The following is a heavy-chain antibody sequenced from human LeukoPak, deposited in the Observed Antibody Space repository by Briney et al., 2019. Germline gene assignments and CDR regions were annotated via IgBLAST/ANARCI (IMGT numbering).Heavy chain of an antibody. J-gene: IGHJ6*03. Sequence: EPLYFTCQALDASFGGFYWSWFGRPPGKGLEWFGFLYYSGGTNYNPSLNSRVTISVDTSKNQFSLKLSSVTAADTAVNYCARERDYYYYMHVWGKGTTVTVSS. CDR2: LYYSGGT. CDR1: DASFGGFY. CDR3: ARERDYYYYMHV. V-gene: IGHV4-59*12.